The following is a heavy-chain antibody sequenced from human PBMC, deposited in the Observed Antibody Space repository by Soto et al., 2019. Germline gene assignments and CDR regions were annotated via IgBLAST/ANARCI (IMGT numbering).Heavy chain of an antibody. CDR2: INHSGTT. CDR3: ARGWRFDP. V-gene: IGHV4-34*01. J-gene: IGHJ5*02. CDR1: GGSFSGYQ. D-gene: IGHD1-1*01. Sequence: RLRETLSLTCGVYGGSFSGYQWNWIRQSPGQGLEWIGEINHSGTTKYNPSLESRINLSVDTSKKQFSLKMFSVTAADTAIYYCARGWRFDPWGQGTQVTVSS.